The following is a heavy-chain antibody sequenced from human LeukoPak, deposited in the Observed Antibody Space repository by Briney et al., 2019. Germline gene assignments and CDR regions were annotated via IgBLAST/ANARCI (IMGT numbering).Heavy chain of an antibody. J-gene: IGHJ5*02. V-gene: IGHV4-39*01. CDR2: IYYSGST. CDR1: GGSLSSSSYY. Sequence: SETLSLTCTVSGGSLSSSSYYWGWIRQPPGKGLEWIGSIYYSGSTYYNPSLKSRVTISVDTSKNQFSLKLSSVTAADTAVYYCARPRSITMVRGNTNWFDPWGQGTLVTVSS. D-gene: IGHD3-10*01. CDR3: ARPRSITMVRGNTNWFDP.